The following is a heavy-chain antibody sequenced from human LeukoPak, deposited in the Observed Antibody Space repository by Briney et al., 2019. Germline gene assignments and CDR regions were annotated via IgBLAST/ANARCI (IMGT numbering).Heavy chain of an antibody. CDR3: ARVPSTVTSADAFDI. D-gene: IGHD4-17*01. V-gene: IGHV4-34*01. CDR2: INHSGST. CDR1: GGSFSGYY. J-gene: IGHJ3*02. Sequence: PSETLSLTCAVYGGSFSGYYWSWIRQLPGKGREWIGEINHSGSTNYNPSLKSRVTISVDTSKNQFSLKLSSVTAADTAVYYCARVPSTVTSADAFDIWGQGTMVTVSS.